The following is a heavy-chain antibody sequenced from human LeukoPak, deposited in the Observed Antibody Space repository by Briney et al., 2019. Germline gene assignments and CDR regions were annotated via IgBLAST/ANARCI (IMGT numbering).Heavy chain of an antibody. V-gene: IGHV1-69*13. J-gene: IGHJ4*02. CDR1: GGTFSSYA. D-gene: IGHD3-22*01. Sequence: SVKVSRKASGGTFSSYAISWVRQAPGQGLEWMGGIIPIFGTANYAQKFQGRVTITADESTSTAYMELSSLRSEDTAVYYCARGSVVIDPSGFDYWGQGTLVTVSS. CDR3: ARGSVVIDPSGFDY. CDR2: IIPIFGTA.